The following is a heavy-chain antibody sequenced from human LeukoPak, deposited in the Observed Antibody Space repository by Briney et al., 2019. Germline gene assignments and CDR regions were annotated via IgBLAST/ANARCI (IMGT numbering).Heavy chain of an antibody. Sequence: GGSLRLSCAASGVIFTGHTMTWLRQAPGKGLEWVSVIGGRDDRTYYADSVKGRFTISRDNSKNILYLQMNSLRAEDTAVYYCAKDPNPFYDFWSGYKWGQGTLVTVSS. CDR3: AKDPNPFYDFWSGYK. J-gene: IGHJ4*02. V-gene: IGHV3-23*01. CDR1: GVIFTGHT. CDR2: IGGRDDRT. D-gene: IGHD3-3*01.